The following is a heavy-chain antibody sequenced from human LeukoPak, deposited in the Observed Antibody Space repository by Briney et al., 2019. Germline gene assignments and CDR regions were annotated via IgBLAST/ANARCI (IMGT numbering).Heavy chain of an antibody. D-gene: IGHD3-10*01. CDR2: IIPIFGTA. Sequence: ASVKVSCKASGGTSSSYAISWVRQAPGQGLEWMGGIIPIFGTANYAQKFQGRVTITADESTSTAYMELSSLRSEDTAVYYCARESPQSGSGSYYGYWGQGTLVTVSS. CDR1: GGTSSSYA. V-gene: IGHV1-69*13. CDR3: ARESPQSGSGSYYGY. J-gene: IGHJ4*02.